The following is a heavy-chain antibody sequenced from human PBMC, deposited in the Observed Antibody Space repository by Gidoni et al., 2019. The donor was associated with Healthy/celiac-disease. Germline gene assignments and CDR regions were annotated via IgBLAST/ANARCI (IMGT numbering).Heavy chain of an antibody. V-gene: IGHV3-74*01. D-gene: IGHD6-13*01. CDR3: ARIGYSSSWGFDYYYYYGMDV. J-gene: IGHJ6*02. Sequence: EVQLVESGGGLVQPGGSLRVSCAASGFTFSSYWLHWVRQAPGKGLVWVSRINSDGSSTSYADSVKGRFTISRDNAKNTLYLQMNSRRAEDTAVYYCARIGYSSSWGFDYYYYYGMDVWGQGTTVTGSS. CDR1: GFTFSSYW. CDR2: INSDGSST.